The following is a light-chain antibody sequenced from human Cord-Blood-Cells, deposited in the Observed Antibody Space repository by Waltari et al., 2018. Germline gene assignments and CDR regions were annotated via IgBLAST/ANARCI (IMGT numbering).Light chain of an antibody. CDR2: GAS. Sequence: EIVMTQSPATRSVSPGERATLSCRASQSVSSNLAWYQQKPGQAPRLLIYGASTRATGIPARFSGSGSRTEFTLTISSLQSEDFAVYYCQQYNNWRRTFGGGTKVEIK. J-gene: IGKJ4*01. CDR3: QQYNNWRRT. CDR1: QSVSSN. V-gene: IGKV3-15*01.